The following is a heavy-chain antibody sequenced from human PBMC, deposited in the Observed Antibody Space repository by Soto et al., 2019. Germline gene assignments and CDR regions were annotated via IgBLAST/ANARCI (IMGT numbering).Heavy chain of an antibody. D-gene: IGHD5-12*01. CDR3: ARGGGYAVDY. Sequence: QVQLVQSGSELRKPGASVKVSCKASGYTFTSNSITWVRQAPGQGLEWMGWSSTSSGNTKFAQKFQGRVTLTTDTSTSTAYMELTSLRSDDTAVYYCARGGGYAVDYWGQGTLVTVS. CDR1: GYTFTSNS. CDR2: SSTSSGNT. J-gene: IGHJ4*02. V-gene: IGHV1-18*04.